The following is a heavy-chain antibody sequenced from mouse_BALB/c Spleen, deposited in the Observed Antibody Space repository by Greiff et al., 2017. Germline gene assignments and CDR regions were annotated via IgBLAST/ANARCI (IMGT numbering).Heavy chain of an antibody. V-gene: IGHV5-6-3*01. Sequence: EVHLVESGGGLVQPGGSLKLSCAASGFTFSSYGMSWVRQTPDKRLELVATINSNGGSTYYPDSVKGRFTISRDNAKNTLYLQMSSLKSEDTAMYYCARDYYRYDGSWFAYWGQGTLVTVSA. J-gene: IGHJ3*01. D-gene: IGHD2-14*01. CDR3: ARDYYRYDGSWFAY. CDR1: GFTFSSYG. CDR2: INSNGGST.